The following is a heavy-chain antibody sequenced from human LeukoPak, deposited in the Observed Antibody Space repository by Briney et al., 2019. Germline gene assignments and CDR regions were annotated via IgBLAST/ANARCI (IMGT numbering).Heavy chain of an antibody. J-gene: IGHJ4*02. Sequence: SETLSLTCTVSGGSISSGSYYWSWIRQPAGKGLEWIGRIYTSGSTNYNPSLKSRVTISVDTSKNQFSLKLSSVTAADTAVYYCARYSGSYSWDFDYWGQGTLVTVSS. CDR3: ARYSGSYSWDFDY. D-gene: IGHD3-10*01. V-gene: IGHV4-61*02. CDR2: IYTSGST. CDR1: GGSISSGSYY.